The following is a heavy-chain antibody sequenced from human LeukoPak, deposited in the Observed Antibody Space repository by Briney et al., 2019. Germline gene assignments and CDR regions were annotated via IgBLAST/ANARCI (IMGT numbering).Heavy chain of an antibody. Sequence: PGGSLRLSCAASGFTFSDHYMDWVRQPPGKGLEWVGEIDHGGSTNYNPSLKSRVTISVDTSKNQFSLKVTSVTAADTAVYYCARDTRSGGSHCKDYWGQGTLVTVSS. CDR3: ARDTRSGGSHCKDY. CDR2: IDHGGST. V-gene: IGHV4-34*01. CDR1: GFTFSDHY. D-gene: IGHD2-15*01. J-gene: IGHJ4*02.